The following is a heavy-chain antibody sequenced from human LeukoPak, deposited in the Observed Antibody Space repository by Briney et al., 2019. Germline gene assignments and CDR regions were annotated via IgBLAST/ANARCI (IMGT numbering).Heavy chain of an antibody. J-gene: IGHJ4*02. D-gene: IGHD6-13*01. Sequence: HTGGSLRLSCAASGFTFSNYWMHWVRQAPGKGLVWVSRINSDGINTSYADSVKGRFTISRDNAKNSLYLQMNSLRAEDTAVYYCAREDWGVIAAAGTRYYFDYWGQGALVTVSS. CDR1: GFTFSNYW. V-gene: IGHV3-74*01. CDR2: INSDGINT. CDR3: AREDWGVIAAAGTRYYFDY.